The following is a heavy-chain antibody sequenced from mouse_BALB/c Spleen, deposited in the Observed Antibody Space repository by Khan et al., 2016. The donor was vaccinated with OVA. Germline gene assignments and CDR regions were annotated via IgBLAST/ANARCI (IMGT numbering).Heavy chain of an antibody. Sequence: EVQLQESGPGLVKPSQSLSLTCTVTGYSITSDYAWNWIRQFPGNKLEWMGYISYSGRTSYNPSLKSRISITRDTSKNQFFLQLNSVTTEDTATXYGARSLTITPVVATDVAYWGQGTTLPVSS. CDR3: ARSLTITPVVATDVAY. D-gene: IGHD1-1*01. V-gene: IGHV3-2*02. CDR2: ISYSGRT. J-gene: IGHJ2*01. CDR1: GYSITSDYA.